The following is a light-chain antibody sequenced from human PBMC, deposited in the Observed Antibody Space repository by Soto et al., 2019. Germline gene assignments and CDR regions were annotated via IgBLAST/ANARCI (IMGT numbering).Light chain of an antibody. Sequence: QSVLTQPPSTSGTPGQKVIISCSGSDSNIGRNSVNWYRQLPGTAPKLLMFDNGKRPSGVPNRVSGSKSGTSASLAISGLQSEDEADYYCAAWDDRLRAPVFGGGTKLT. CDR3: AAWDDRLRAPV. CDR2: DNG. CDR1: DSNIGRNS. J-gene: IGLJ2*01. V-gene: IGLV1-44*01.